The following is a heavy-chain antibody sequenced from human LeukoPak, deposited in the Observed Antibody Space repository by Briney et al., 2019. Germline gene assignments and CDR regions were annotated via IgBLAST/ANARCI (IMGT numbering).Heavy chain of an antibody. CDR3: ASTLRGGNYAYVWGSPYAAFDI. CDR2: IYYSGST. CDR1: GGSISSSSYY. D-gene: IGHD3-16*01. J-gene: IGHJ3*02. V-gene: IGHV4-39*02. Sequence: PSETLSLTCTVSGGSISSSSYYWGWIRQPPGKGLEWIGSIYYSGSTHYNPSLKSRVTISVDTSKNHFSLNLSSVTAPDRPVYYCASTLRGGNYAYVWGSPYAAFDIWREGTMVTVSS.